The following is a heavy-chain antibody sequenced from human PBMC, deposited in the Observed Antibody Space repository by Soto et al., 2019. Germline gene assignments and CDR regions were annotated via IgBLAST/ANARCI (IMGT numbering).Heavy chain of an antibody. V-gene: IGHV3-30*18. J-gene: IGHJ4*01. CDR1: GFTFSSYG. CDR3: AKYGGTTVTYPEY. Sequence: QVQLVESGGGVVQPGRSLRLSCAASGFTFSSYGMHWVRQALGKGLEWVAVISYEGSIKYYADSVKGRFTISRDKSKNTLYLQMNSLRAEDTAVYYCAKYGGTTVTYPEYWGRGTQVTVSS. CDR2: ISYEGSIK. D-gene: IGHD4-17*01.